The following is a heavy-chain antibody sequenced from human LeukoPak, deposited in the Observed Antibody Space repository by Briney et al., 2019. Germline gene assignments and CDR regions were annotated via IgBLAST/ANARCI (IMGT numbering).Heavy chain of an antibody. J-gene: IGHJ4*02. Sequence: ASVKVSCKASGYTFTGYYMHWVRQAPGQGLEWTGWINPNSGGTNYAQKFQGRVTMTRDTSISTAYMELSRLRSDDTAVYYCARDFCSSTSCYDYWGQGTLVTVSS. CDR3: ARDFCSSTSCYDY. CDR2: INPNSGGT. V-gene: IGHV1-2*02. CDR1: GYTFTGYY. D-gene: IGHD2-2*01.